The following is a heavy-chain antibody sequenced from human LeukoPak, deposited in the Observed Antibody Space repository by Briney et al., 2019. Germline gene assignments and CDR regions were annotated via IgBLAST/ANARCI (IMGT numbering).Heavy chain of an antibody. Sequence: SETLSLTCTVSGGSISSYYWSWIRQPAGNRLEWIGRIYTSGSTNYNPSLKSRVTMSVDTSKNQFSLKLSSVTAADTAVYYCARSRMVNAFDIWGQGTMVTVSS. V-gene: IGHV4-4*07. J-gene: IGHJ3*02. CDR1: GGSISSYY. D-gene: IGHD5-18*01. CDR2: IYTSGST. CDR3: ARSRMVNAFDI.